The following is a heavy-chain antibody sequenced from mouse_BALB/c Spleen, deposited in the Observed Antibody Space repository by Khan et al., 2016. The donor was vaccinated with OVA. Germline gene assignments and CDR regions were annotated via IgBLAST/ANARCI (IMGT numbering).Heavy chain of an antibody. D-gene: IGHD3-1*01. CDR1: GFSLTGYG. CDR3: ARVGSSGYWFAY. V-gene: IGHV2-6-7*01. CDR2: IWGDGST. Sequence: QVQLKESGPGLVAPSQSLSITCTVSGFSLTGYGVHWVRQPPGKGLEWLGMIWGDGSTDYNSALKSRLSISKDNSKSQVFLKRNSLQTDDTARYYCARVGSSGYWFAYWGQGTLVTVSA. J-gene: IGHJ3*01.